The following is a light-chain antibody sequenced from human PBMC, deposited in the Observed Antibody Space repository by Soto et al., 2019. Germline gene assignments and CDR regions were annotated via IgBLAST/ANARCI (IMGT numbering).Light chain of an antibody. CDR2: AAS. Sequence: DIQMTQSPSSLSASVGDRVTITCRASKSIARYLNWYQQKAGKAPKLLISAASSLQSGVPPRFSGSGSGTDFTLTVSSLQPEDFATYYCQQSYIALTFGGGTNVEIK. CDR3: QQSYIALT. V-gene: IGKV1-39*01. CDR1: KSIARY. J-gene: IGKJ4*02.